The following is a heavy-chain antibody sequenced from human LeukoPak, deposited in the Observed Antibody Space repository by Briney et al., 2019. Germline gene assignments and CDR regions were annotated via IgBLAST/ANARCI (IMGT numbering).Heavy chain of an antibody. Sequence: GGSLRLSCAASGFTFDDYAMHWVRQAPGKGLEWVSGISWNSGSIGYADSVKGRFTISRDNAKNSLYLQMNSLRAEDTALYYCAKDIGVAVDSYYFDYWGQGTLVTVSS. CDR1: GFTFDDYA. V-gene: IGHV3-9*01. CDR2: ISWNSGSI. CDR3: AKDIGVAVDSYYFDY. J-gene: IGHJ4*02. D-gene: IGHD6-19*01.